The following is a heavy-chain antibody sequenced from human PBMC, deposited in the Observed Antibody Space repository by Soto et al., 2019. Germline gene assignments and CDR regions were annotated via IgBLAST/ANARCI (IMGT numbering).Heavy chain of an antibody. J-gene: IGHJ6*02. CDR1: GYSFSSHW. D-gene: IGHD3-9*01. V-gene: IGHV5-51*01. CDR2: IYPGDSDT. CDR3: ARQTYYDILTGDYYYGMDV. Sequence: GESLKISCKDSGYSFSSHWIGWVRQMPGKGLEWMGVIYPGDSDTRYSPSFRGQVTISADKSISTAYLQWSSLKASDTAMYYCARQTYYDILTGDYYYGMDVWGQGTTVTVSS.